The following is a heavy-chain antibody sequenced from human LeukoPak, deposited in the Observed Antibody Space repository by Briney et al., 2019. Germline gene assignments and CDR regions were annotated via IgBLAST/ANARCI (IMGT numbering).Heavy chain of an antibody. CDR2: ISDSGSTI. J-gene: IGHJ4*02. Sequence: GGSLRLSCAASGFTFSSYEMNWVRQAPGKGLEWVSYISDSGSTIYYADSVKGRFTVSRDDAKNSLYLQMNSLGAEDTAVYYCARARFADYWGQGTLVTVSS. D-gene: IGHD3-16*01. V-gene: IGHV3-48*03. CDR3: ARARFADY. CDR1: GFTFSSYE.